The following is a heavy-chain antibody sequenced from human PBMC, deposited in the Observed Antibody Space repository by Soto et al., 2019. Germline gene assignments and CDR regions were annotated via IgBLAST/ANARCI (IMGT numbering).Heavy chain of an antibody. CDR3: ASPNPGVVVVVAAPDAFDI. V-gene: IGHV1-69*02. CDR2: IIPILGIA. CDR1: GGTFSSYT. J-gene: IGHJ3*02. Sequence: ASVKVSCKASGGTFSSYTISWVRQAPGQGLEWMGRIIPILGIANYAQKFQGRVTITADKSTSTAYMELSKLRSEDAAVYYCASPNPGVVVVVAAPDAFDIWGQGTMVTVSS. D-gene: IGHD2-15*01.